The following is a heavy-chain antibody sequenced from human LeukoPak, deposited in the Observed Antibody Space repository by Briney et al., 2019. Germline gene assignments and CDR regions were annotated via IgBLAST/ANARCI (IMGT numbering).Heavy chain of an antibody. CDR3: ARRGIWDLQIGNWFDP. CDR2: IYTSGST. CDR1: GGSISSYY. J-gene: IGHJ5*02. D-gene: IGHD3-16*01. V-gene: IGHV4-4*07. Sequence: PSETLSLTCTVSGGSISSYYWSWIRQPAGKGLEWIGRIYTSGSTNYNPSLKSRVTISVDKSKNQFSLKLSSVTAADTAVYYCARRGIWDLQIGNWFDPWGQGILVTVSS.